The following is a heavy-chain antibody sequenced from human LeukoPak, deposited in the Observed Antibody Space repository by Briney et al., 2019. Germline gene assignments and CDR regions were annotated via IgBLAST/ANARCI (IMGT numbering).Heavy chain of an antibody. V-gene: IGHV3-30*18. CDR3: AKRFGESPAGAFDI. CDR1: GFTFIGYG. D-gene: IGHD3-10*01. Sequence: PGGSLRLFCEASGFTFIGYGMHWVRQAPGKGLEWVAGISYDGSNQYYTDSVKGRFTISRDNSKNTLYLQMSSLKPEDTAVYYCAKRFGESPAGAFDIWGQGTMVTVSS. CDR2: ISYDGSNQ. J-gene: IGHJ3*02.